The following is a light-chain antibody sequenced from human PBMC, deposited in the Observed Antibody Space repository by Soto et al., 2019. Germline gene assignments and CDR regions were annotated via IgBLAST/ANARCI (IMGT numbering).Light chain of an antibody. Sequence: DMHMTQSPSSLSPCVGDRVTITCRASQSVSTYLNWYSQKSGGAPKLLIHGVSKLENGTSSRFSGSGLATDFTLTINALQPEDFAVYFCQQTYMVPYTFGQGTKVDI. V-gene: IGKV1-39*01. CDR1: QSVSTY. CDR3: QQTYMVPYT. J-gene: IGKJ2*01. CDR2: GVS.